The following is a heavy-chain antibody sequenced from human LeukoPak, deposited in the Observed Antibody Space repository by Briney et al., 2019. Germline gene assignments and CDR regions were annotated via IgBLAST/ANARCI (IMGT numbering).Heavy chain of an antibody. J-gene: IGHJ4*02. D-gene: IGHD2-2*01. CDR2: IKQDGSEK. V-gene: IGHV3-7*03. CDR1: GFTFSSYW. CDR3: ARDGGGDIVVVPAVDFDY. Sequence: GGPLRLSCAASGFTFSSYWMSWVRQAPGKGLEWVANIKQDGSEKYYVDSVKGRFTISRDNAKNSLYLQMNSLRAEDTAVYYCARDGGGDIVVVPAVDFDYWGQGTLVTVSS.